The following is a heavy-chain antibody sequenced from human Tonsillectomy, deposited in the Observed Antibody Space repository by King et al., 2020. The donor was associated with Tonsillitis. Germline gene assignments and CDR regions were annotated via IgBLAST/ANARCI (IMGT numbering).Heavy chain of an antibody. V-gene: IGHV1-46*01. Sequence: VQLVESGAEVKKPGASVKVSCKASGYTFTSYYMHWVRQAPGQGLEWMGMINPSGGTTSYAQKFQGRVTMTRDTSKNTVYMELSSLRSEDTALYYCASDRPCSSASGYGGSWCDPWGPGTLVTV. J-gene: IGHJ5*02. CDR1: GYTFTSYY. D-gene: IGHD2-2*01. CDR2: INPSGGTT. CDR3: ASDRPCSSASGYGGSWCDP.